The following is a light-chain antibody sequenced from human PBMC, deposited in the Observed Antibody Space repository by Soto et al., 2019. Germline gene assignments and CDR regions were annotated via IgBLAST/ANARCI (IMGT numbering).Light chain of an antibody. V-gene: IGLV2-14*01. CDR3: SSYATGSSVV. CDR2: DVS. Sequence: QSALTQPASVSGSPGQSITISCTGTSSDVGAYNYVSWYQQHPGKAPKLMIYDVSNRPSGVSNRFSGSKSGNTASLTISGLQAEDEADYYCSSYATGSSVVFGGGPKLTVL. CDR1: SSDVGAYNY. J-gene: IGLJ2*01.